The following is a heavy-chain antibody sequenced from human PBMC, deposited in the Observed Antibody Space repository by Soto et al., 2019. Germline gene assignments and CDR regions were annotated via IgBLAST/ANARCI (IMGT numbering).Heavy chain of an antibody. CDR2: IYYSGST. CDR1: GGSISSYY. V-gene: IGHV4-59*01. D-gene: IGHD3-10*01. Sequence: SETLSLTCTVSGGSISSYYWRWIRQPPGKGLEWIGYIYYSGSTNYNPSLKSRVTISVDTSKNQFSLKLSSVTAADTAVYYCASYGSGSYYSRWFDPWGQGTLVTVSS. CDR3: ASYGSGSYYSRWFDP. J-gene: IGHJ5*02.